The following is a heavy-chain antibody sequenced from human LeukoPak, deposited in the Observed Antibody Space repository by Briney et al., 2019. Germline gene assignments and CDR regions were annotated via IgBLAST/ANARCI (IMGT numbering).Heavy chain of an antibody. V-gene: IGHV6-1*01. Sequence: SQTLSLTCAISGDSFSSKSAAWNWIRQSPSRGLEWLGRTYYRSKWYNDYAVSVKVRITINPDTSKHQFSLQLNSVTPEDTAVYYCASSDNYGGDAFDIWGQGTMVIVSS. J-gene: IGHJ3*02. D-gene: IGHD4/OR15-4a*01. CDR1: GDSFSSKSAA. CDR3: ASSDNYGGDAFDI. CDR2: TYYRSKWYN.